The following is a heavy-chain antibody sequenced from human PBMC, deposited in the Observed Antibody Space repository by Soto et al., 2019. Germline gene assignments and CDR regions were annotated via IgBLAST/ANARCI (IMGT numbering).Heavy chain of an antibody. D-gene: IGHD2-8*01. Sequence: GGSLRLSCAASGYTFSSYALSWVRQAPGKGLEWVSTITTSGGNTYYADSVKGRLTISRDNSKNTLYLQMNSLRAEDTAVYYCAGRYCTNGVCYTNYYYYMDVWGKGTTVTVSS. J-gene: IGHJ6*03. CDR3: AGRYCTNGVCYTNYYYYMDV. CDR2: ITTSGGNT. CDR1: GYTFSSYA. V-gene: IGHV3-23*01.